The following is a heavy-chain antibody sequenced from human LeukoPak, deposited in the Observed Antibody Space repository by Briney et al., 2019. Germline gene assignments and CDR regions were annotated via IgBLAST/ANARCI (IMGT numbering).Heavy chain of an antibody. Sequence: GESLKISCKGSGYSYTGYWIGWVRQMPGKGLEWMGIIYPGDSDTRYSPSFQGQVTISADKSISTAYLQWSSLKASDTAMYYCARLFRVRGHYNGGGFDPWGQGTLVTVSS. CDR1: GYSYTGYW. V-gene: IGHV5-51*01. CDR3: ARLFRVRGHYNGGGFDP. CDR2: IYPGDSDT. J-gene: IGHJ5*02. D-gene: IGHD3-10*01.